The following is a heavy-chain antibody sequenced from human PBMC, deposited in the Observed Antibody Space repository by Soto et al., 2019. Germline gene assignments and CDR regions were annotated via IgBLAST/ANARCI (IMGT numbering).Heavy chain of an antibody. CDR2: IYPGDSDT. V-gene: IGHV5-51*01. CDR1: GWSVSSYW. D-gene: IGHD5-12*01. CDR3: ARNARVYSGYELSKDYYYYYMDV. Sequence: GEAVKSSGKGSGWSVSSYWIGRWRQMPGKGLGWMGIIYPGDSDTRYSPSFQGQVTISADKSISTAYLQWSSLKASDTAMYYCARNARVYSGYELSKDYYYYYMDVWGKGTTVTVSS. J-gene: IGHJ6*03.